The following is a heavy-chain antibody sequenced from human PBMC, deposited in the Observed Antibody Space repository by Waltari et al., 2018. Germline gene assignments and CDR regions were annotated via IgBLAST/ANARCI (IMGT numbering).Heavy chain of an antibody. J-gene: IGHJ4*02. V-gene: IGHV3-74*01. CDR3: GRRGGRVTMVRGIDQ. D-gene: IGHD3-10*01. CDR2: VNSDGGGT. Sequence: CVRQAAGRGLVWGSRVNSDGGGTGYGGSVKGQVTRSRDNAKNTLYLQMNSLRAEDTALYYCGRRGGRVTMVRGIDQWVQGSLVTVSS.